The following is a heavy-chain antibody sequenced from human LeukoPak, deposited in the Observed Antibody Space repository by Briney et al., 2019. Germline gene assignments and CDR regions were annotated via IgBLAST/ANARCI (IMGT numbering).Heavy chain of an antibody. Sequence: GGSLRLSCAASGFTFSYYGMHWVRQAPGKGLEWVSYISSSSSTIYYADSVKGRFTISRDNAKNSLYLQMNSLRAEDTAVYYCARDREQYFDYWGQGTLVTVSS. CDR2: ISSSSSTI. CDR3: ARDREQYFDY. D-gene: IGHD1/OR15-1a*01. V-gene: IGHV3-48*04. J-gene: IGHJ4*02. CDR1: GFTFSYYG.